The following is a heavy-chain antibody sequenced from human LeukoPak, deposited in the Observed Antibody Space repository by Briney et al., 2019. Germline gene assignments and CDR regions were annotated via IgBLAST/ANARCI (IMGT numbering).Heavy chain of an antibody. CDR2: IIPIFGTA. V-gene: IGHV1-69*13. CDR3: ARGLSIAAAGFDY. J-gene: IGHJ4*02. Sequence: ASVKVSCKASGGTFSSYAISWVRQAPGQGLEWMGGIIPIFGTANYAQKFQGRVTISADESTSTAYMELSSLRSEDTAVYYCARGLSIAAAGFDYWGQGTLVTVSS. CDR1: GGTFSSYA. D-gene: IGHD6-13*01.